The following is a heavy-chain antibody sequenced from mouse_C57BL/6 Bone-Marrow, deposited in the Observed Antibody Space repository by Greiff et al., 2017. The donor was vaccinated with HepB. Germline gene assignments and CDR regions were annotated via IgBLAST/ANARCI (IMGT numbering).Heavy chain of an antibody. Sequence: VQLQQSGPELVKPGASVKISCKASGYAFSSSWMNWVKQRPGKGLEWIGRSYPGDGDTNYNGKFKGKATLTADKSSSTAYMQLSSLTSEDSAVYFCARGGWCYAMDYWGQGTSVTVSS. CDR1: GYAFSSSW. CDR2: SYPGDGDT. D-gene: IGHD3-3*01. V-gene: IGHV1-82*01. CDR3: ARGGWCYAMDY. J-gene: IGHJ4*01.